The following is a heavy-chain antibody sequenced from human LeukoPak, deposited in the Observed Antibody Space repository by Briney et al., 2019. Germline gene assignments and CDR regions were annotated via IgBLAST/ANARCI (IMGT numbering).Heavy chain of an antibody. J-gene: IGHJ4*02. V-gene: IGHV4-4*07. CDR1: GGSISSYY. CDR3: ARENSGSYREFDY. CDR2: IYTSGST. D-gene: IGHD1-26*01. Sequence: SETLSLTCTVSGGSISSYYWSWIRQPAGKGLEWIGRIYTSGSTNYNASLKSRVSMSVDTSKNQFSLKLSSVTAADTAVFYCARENSGSYREFDYWGQGTLVIVSS.